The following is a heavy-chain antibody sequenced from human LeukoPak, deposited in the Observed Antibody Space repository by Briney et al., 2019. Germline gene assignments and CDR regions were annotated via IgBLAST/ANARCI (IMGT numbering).Heavy chain of an antibody. D-gene: IGHD1-20*01. Sequence: PGVSLRLSCGASGFTFRNYWMNWVRQAPGKGLEWVANIKDDGSDKYYVDSVKGRFSISKDNAKNALYLQMNSLRVGDTAVYYCVPLNWNPPGDFDRWGQGTLVTVSS. CDR2: IKDDGSDK. CDR1: GFTFRNYW. J-gene: IGHJ4*02. CDR3: VPLNWNPPGDFDR. V-gene: IGHV3-7*01.